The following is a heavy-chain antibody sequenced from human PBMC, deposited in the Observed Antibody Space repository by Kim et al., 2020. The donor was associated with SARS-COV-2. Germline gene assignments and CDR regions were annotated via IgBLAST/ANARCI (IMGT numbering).Heavy chain of an antibody. D-gene: IGHD3-9*01. CDR3: TTDGPYYDILTGYYDDAFDI. V-gene: IGHV3-15*01. CDR1: GFTFSNAW. Sequence: GGSLRLSCAASGFTFSNAWMSWVRQAPGKGLEWVGRIKSKTDGGTTDYAAPVKGRFTISRDDSKNTLYLQMNSLKTEDTAVYYCTTDGPYYDILTGYYDDAFDIWDQGTMVTVSS. CDR2: IKSKTDGGTT. J-gene: IGHJ3*02.